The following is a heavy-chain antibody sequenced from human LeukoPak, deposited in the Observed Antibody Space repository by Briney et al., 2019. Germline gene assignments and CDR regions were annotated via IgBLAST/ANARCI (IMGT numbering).Heavy chain of an antibody. V-gene: IGHV3-48*01. CDR1: GFTFSSYW. J-gene: IGHJ4*02. CDR2: ISSFSGTI. D-gene: IGHD3-16*01. CDR3: ARDQGGEQSY. Sequence: GGSLRLSCAASGFTFSSYWMNWVRQAPGKGLEWVSYISSFSGTIYYADSVKGRFTISRDNAKNSLYLQMNSLRAEDTAVYYCARDQGGEQSYWGQGTLVTVSS.